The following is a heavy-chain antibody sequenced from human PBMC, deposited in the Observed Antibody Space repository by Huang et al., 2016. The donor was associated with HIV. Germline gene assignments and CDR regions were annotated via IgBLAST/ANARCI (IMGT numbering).Heavy chain of an antibody. J-gene: IGHJ5*02. CDR1: GGSLRGYY. Sequence: QVHLQQWGAGLLKSAETLSLTCAVYGGSLRGYYWSWLRQTPGKGLEWIGEINHLGSPNYNPSRKSRVSISMDGSKKQFSLKLRSISDADTAVYFCARDATKNPRGWFDPWGQGTLVTVSS. V-gene: IGHV4-34*02. CDR3: ARDATKNPRGWFDP. D-gene: IGHD3-10*01. CDR2: INHLGSP.